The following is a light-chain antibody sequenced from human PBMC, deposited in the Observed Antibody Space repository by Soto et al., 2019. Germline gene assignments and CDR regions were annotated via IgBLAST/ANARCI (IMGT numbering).Light chain of an antibody. V-gene: IGLV2-14*03. CDR3: SSYRTSSTRV. J-gene: IGLJ1*01. CDR2: EVS. Sequence: QSALAQPASVSGSPGQSITISCTGTSSDVGAYDFVTWYQQHPDKAPKLMIFEVSNRPSGVSDRFSGSKSVNTATLTIAGLQAKDEADYYCSSYRTSSTRVFGTGTKLTVL. CDR1: SSDVGAYDF.